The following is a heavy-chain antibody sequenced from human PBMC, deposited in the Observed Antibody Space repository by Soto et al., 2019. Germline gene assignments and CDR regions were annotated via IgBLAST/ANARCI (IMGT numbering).Heavy chain of an antibody. D-gene: IGHD6-19*01. J-gene: IGHJ4*02. CDR1: GFTFSDYA. CDR2: VSHDGRNT. Sequence: VQLVESGGGVVQPGRSLRLSCAASGFTFSDYAMHWVRQAPGKGLEWVAVVSHDGRNTHYADSVKGRFTISRDSSRSTVSRETTSLRAEDTAVYYCAKGGRKWLVTSDLNYWGQGALVTVSS. CDR3: AKGGRKWLVTSDLNY. V-gene: IGHV3-30*18.